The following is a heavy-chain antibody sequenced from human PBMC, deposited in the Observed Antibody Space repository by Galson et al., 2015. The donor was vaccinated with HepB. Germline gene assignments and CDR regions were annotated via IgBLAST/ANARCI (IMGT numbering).Heavy chain of an antibody. D-gene: IGHD5-24*01. CDR2: FDPEDGET. Sequence: SVKVSCKVSGHTLTELSMHWVRQAPGKGLEWMGGFDPEDGETIYAQKFQGRVTMTEDTSTDTAYMELSSLRSEDTAVYYCATLMATIPKYYYYYGMDVWGQGATVTVSS. CDR1: GHTLTELS. V-gene: IGHV1-24*01. CDR3: ATLMATIPKYYYYYGMDV. J-gene: IGHJ6*02.